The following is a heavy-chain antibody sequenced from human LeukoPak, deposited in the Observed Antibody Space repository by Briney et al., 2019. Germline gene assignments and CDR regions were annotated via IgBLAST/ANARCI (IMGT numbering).Heavy chain of an antibody. J-gene: IGHJ5*02. Sequence: SETLSLTCTVSGGSISSYYWSWIRQPPGKGLEWIGYIYDSGSTNCNPSLKSRVTISVDTSKNQFSLKLSSVTAADTAVYYCARLSDWFEPWGQGTLVTVSS. CDR1: GGSISSYY. CDR2: IYDSGST. CDR3: ARLSDWFEP. V-gene: IGHV4-59*01.